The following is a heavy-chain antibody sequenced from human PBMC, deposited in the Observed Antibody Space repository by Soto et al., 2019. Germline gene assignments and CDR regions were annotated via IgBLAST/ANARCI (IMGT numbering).Heavy chain of an antibody. D-gene: IGHD4-17*01. J-gene: IGHJ6*03. CDR1: GFNFGNHA. V-gene: IGHV3-9*01. CDR2: ISWNSGQL. Sequence: EVLLVESGGGLVQPDRPLRLSCEASGFNFGNHAMHWVRQVPGKGLEWVSAISWNSGQLDYADSVRGRFTISRDNDKNYLYLEMNSLRPDDTALYFCAKDKSTGEYSYYRYMDVWGRGTTVIVSS. CDR3: AKDKSTGEYSYYRYMDV.